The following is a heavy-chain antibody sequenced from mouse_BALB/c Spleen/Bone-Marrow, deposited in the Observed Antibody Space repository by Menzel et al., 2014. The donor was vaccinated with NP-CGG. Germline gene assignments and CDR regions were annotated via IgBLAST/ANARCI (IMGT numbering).Heavy chain of an antibody. CDR3: ARARFDSAFAY. V-gene: IGHV3-6*02. D-gene: IGHD2-4*01. J-gene: IGHJ3*01. Sequence: LMESGPGLVKPSQSLSLTCSVTGYSITSGYYWNWIRQFPGNKLEWMGYISYDGSNNYNPSLKNRISITRDTSKNQFFLKLNSVTTEDTATYYCARARFDSAFAYWGQGTLVTVSA. CDR2: ISYDGSN. CDR1: GYSITSGYY.